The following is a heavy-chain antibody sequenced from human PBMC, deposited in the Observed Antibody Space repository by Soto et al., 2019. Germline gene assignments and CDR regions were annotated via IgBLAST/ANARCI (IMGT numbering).Heavy chain of an antibody. V-gene: IGHV3-30*18. CDR2: ISYDGSNK. Sequence: GGSRRLSCAASGFTFSSYGMHWVRQAPGKGLEWVAVISYDGSNKYYADSVKGRFTISRDNSKNTLYLQMNSLRAEDTAVYYCAKDRLVLMVYALGPGFDPWGQGTLVTVSS. D-gene: IGHD2-8*01. CDR1: GFTFSSYG. J-gene: IGHJ5*02. CDR3: AKDRLVLMVYALGPGFDP.